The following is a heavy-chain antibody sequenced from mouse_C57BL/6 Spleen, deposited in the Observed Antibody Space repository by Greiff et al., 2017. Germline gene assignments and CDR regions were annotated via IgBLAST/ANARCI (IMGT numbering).Heavy chain of an antibody. J-gene: IGHJ2*01. CDR3: ARSRKGGWDY. V-gene: IGHV1-82*01. CDR1: GYAFSSSW. CDR2: TYPGDGDT. Sequence: QVPLKESGPELVQPGASVKISCKASGYAFSSSWMNWVKQRPGTGLERIGRTYPGDGDTNYNGTFKGKATLTADKSSSTAYMQLSSLTSEDSAVSFYARSRKGGWDYWGQGTTLTVSS.